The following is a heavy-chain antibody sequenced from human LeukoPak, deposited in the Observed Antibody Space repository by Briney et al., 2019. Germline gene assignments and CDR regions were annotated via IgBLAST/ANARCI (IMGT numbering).Heavy chain of an antibody. J-gene: IGHJ6*03. Sequence: SETLSLTCTVSGCPISSHYWSWIRQPPGKGREGIRHNYYSGSTNYNPSLRSRVTRSVDPSKNQFSLKLGSVTAADAAVYYCARAGGGYYYYRDVWGKGTTVTVSS. V-gene: IGHV4-59*11. D-gene: IGHD3-16*01. CDR3: ARAGGGYYYYRDV. CDR1: GCPISSHY. CDR2: NYYSGST.